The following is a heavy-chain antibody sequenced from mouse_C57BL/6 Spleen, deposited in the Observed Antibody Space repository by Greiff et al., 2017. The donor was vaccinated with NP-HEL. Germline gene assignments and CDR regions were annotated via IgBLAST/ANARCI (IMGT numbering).Heavy chain of an antibody. Sequence: QVQLQQSGAELVKPGASVKISCKASGYAFSSYWMNWVKQRPGKGLEWIGQIYPGDGDTNYNGKFKGKATLTADKTSSTAYMPLSSLTSEDSAVYFCARYNYYDETGYYAMDYWGQGTSVTVSS. CDR1: GYAFSSYW. J-gene: IGHJ4*01. CDR3: ARYNYYDETGYYAMDY. V-gene: IGHV1-80*01. CDR2: IYPGDGDT. D-gene: IGHD2-4*01.